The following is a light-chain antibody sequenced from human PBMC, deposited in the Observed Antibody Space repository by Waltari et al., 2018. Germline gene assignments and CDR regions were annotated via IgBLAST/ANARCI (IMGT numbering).Light chain of an antibody. Sequence: ETVMTQSPATLSVSPGERVTLSCRASQSVAGNLAWYQQKPGQAPRLLIYGASTRATSIPARFSGSGSGTEFTLTISSLQSEDFAVYYCQQYNNWPRTFGQGTKLEI. J-gene: IGKJ2*01. CDR3: QQYNNWPRT. CDR2: GAS. CDR1: QSVAGN. V-gene: IGKV3-15*01.